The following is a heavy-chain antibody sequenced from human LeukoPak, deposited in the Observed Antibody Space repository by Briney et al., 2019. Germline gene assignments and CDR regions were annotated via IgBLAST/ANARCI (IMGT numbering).Heavy chain of an antibody. CDR1: GFIFTAYS. D-gene: IGHD6-6*01. CDR3: AKARRGGRRSYSSSSFDY. V-gene: IGHV3-23*01. Sequence: GGSLRLSCAASGFIFTAYSINWVRQAPGQGLEWVSTVSPSGATTYYADSVKGRFTISRDNSKNTLYLQMNSLRAEDTAVYYCAKARRGGRRSYSSSSFDYWGQGTLVTVSS. J-gene: IGHJ4*02. CDR2: VSPSGATT.